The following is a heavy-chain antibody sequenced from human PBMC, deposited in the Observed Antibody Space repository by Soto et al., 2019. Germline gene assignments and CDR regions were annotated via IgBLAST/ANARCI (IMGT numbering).Heavy chain of an antibody. J-gene: IGHJ4*02. D-gene: IGHD4-4*01. V-gene: IGHV1-3*01. CDR2: INGGNGNT. Sequence: VASVKVSCKASAYTFTSYTMHRVRQAPGQRLEWMGWINGGNGNTKYSQKFQGRVTITRDTSASTAYMELSSLRSDDTAVYYCARELQGLYYFDYWGQGTLVTVSS. CDR3: ARELQGLYYFDY. CDR1: AYTFTSYT.